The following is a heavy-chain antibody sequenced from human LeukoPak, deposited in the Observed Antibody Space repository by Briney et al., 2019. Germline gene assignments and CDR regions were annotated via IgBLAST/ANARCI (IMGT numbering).Heavy chain of an antibody. CDR2: ISAYNGNT. CDR1: GYTFTGYY. J-gene: IGHJ4*02. CDR3: ARASGYGDYHKVAFDY. Sequence: ASVKVSCKASGYTFTGYYMHWVRQAPGQGLEWMGWISAYNGNTNYAQKLQGRVTMTRDMSTSTVYMELNSLRSEDTAVYYCARASGYGDYHKVAFDYWGQGTLVTVSS. V-gene: IGHV1-18*04. D-gene: IGHD4-17*01.